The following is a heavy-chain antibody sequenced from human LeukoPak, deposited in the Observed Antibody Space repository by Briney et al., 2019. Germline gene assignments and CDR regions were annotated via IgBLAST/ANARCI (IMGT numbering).Heavy chain of an antibody. D-gene: IGHD4-17*01. CDR2: IKQDGSEK. CDR3: ARGGDYVSWFDP. J-gene: IGHJ5*02. V-gene: IGHV3-7*01. Sequence: GGSLRLSCAASGFTFSSYWMSWVRQAPGKGLEWVANIKQDGSEKYYVNSVKGRFTISRDNAKNSLYLQMNGLRAEDTAVYYCARGGDYVSWFDPWGQGTLVTVSS. CDR1: GFTFSSYW.